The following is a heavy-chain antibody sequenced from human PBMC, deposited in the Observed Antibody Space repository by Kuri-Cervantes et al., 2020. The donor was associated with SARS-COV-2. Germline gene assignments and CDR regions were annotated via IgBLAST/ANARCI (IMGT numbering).Heavy chain of an antibody. Sequence: GGSLRLSCAASGFTFSGHSMNWVRQAPGKGLEWVSSISSSSSYIYYADSVKGRFTISRDNAKNSLYLQMNSLRAEDTAVYYCARDEYSSPLADYWGQGTLVTVSS. D-gene: IGHD6-6*01. V-gene: IGHV3-21*01. CDR2: ISSSSSYI. CDR3: ARDEYSSPLADY. CDR1: GFTFSGHS. J-gene: IGHJ4*02.